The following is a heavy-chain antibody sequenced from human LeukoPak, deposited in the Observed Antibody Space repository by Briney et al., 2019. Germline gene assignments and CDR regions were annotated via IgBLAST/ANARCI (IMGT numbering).Heavy chain of an antibody. V-gene: IGHV3-48*01. J-gene: IGHJ3*02. D-gene: IGHD3-22*01. Sequence: GGSLRLSCAASGFTFSSYSMYWVRQAPGKGLEWVSYISSSSSTIYYADSVKGRFTISRDNAKNSLYLQMNSLRAEDTAVYYCARVGYYDSSGYYFSRAFDIWGQGTMVTVSS. CDR3: ARVGYYDSSGYYFSRAFDI. CDR2: ISSSSSTI. CDR1: GFTFSSYS.